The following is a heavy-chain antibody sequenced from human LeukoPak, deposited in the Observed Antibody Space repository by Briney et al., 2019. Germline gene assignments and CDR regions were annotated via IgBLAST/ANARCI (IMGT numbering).Heavy chain of an antibody. CDR2: NTPNSGAT. V-gene: IGHV1-2*02. D-gene: IGHD3-10*01. Sequence: GASVTVSFTTSGYTFTDYNIHWVRQAPGQGPEWMGWNTPNSGATDYAQQFQGRVAMTRDTSISTAYMELSILISDDTAVYYCTRGVGSGTYKRFDFWGQGTLVTVSS. CDR3: TRGVGSGTYKRFDF. J-gene: IGHJ4*02. CDR1: GYTFTDYN.